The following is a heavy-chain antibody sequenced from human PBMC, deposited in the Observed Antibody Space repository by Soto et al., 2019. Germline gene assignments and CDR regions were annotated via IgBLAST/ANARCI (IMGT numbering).Heavy chain of an antibody. V-gene: IGHV3-48*03. J-gene: IGHJ4*02. CDR1: VFSFSSYE. CDR3: ARAHFGKDYYFEY. D-gene: IGHD3-10*01. CDR2: ISSSGSTI. Sequence: PVGSLRLSCASSVFSFSSYEMNWVRHSPGKGLEWVSYISSSGSTIYYADSVRGRFTFSRDNAKNSLYLQMNSLRAEDTAVYYCARAHFGKDYYFEYWGQGTLVTVSS.